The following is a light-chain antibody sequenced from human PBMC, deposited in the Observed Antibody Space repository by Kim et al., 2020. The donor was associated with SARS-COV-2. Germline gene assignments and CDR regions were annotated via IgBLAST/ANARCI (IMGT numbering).Light chain of an antibody. Sequence: SLSPGDTATLSCRASLSISAYLAWYQQKPGQPPRLLIYEASKRATGIPAKYSGRGSGTDFTLTISGLESEDFAVYFCQERSNWLTFGGGTKVDIK. CDR1: LSISAY. CDR3: QERSNWLT. CDR2: EAS. J-gene: IGKJ4*01. V-gene: IGKV3-11*01.